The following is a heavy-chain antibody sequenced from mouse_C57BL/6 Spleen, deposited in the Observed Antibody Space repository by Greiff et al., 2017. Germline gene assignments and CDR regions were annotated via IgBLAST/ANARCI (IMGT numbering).Heavy chain of an antibody. V-gene: IGHV1-82*01. Sequence: VKLMESGPELVKPGASVKISCKASGYAFSSSWMNWVKQRPGKGLEWIGRIYPGDGDTNYNGKFKGKATLTADKSSSTAYMQLSSLTSEDSAVYFCAREGGLRHFDYWGQGTTLTVSS. CDR1: GYAFSSSW. J-gene: IGHJ2*01. CDR3: AREGGLRHFDY. D-gene: IGHD2-4*01. CDR2: IYPGDGDT.